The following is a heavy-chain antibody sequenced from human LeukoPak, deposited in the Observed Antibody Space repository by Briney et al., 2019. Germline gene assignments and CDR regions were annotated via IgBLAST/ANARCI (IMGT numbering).Heavy chain of an antibody. D-gene: IGHD3-10*01. Sequence: GGSLRLSCAASGFTFSSYEMHWVRQVAGRGLEWVAAIGVSGGTYYSNSVKGRFTISRENAKNSFYVQMNGLRAGDTAVYYCVREAYGSGTLAYDYWAHGSLVTVSS. J-gene: IGHJ4*01. CDR2: IGVSGGT. CDR1: GFTFSSYE. V-gene: IGHV3-13*01. CDR3: VREAYGSGTLAYDY.